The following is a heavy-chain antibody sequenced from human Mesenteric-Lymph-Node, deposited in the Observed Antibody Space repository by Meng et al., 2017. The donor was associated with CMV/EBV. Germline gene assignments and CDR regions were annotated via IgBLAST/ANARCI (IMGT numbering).Heavy chain of an antibody. V-gene: IGHV3-23*01. D-gene: IGHD2-2*01. CDR3: AKGLAVVVSAQDWFDP. Sequence: SCKASGYTFTNYGINWVRQAPGEGLEWVSSISGSGGSTYYADSVKGRFTISRDNSKNTLYLQMSSLRAEDTAVYYCAKGLAVVVSAQDWFDPWGQGTLVTVSS. CDR2: ISGSGGST. CDR1: GYTFTNYG. J-gene: IGHJ5*02.